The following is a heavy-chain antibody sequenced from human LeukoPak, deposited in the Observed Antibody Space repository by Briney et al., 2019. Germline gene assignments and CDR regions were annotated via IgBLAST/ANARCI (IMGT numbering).Heavy chain of an antibody. CDR1: GFTFSSYS. CDR2: ISSSGTYV. J-gene: IGHJ3*02. CDR3: ARASSKQLAGYLPDGFDI. Sequence: GGSLGLSCAASGFTFSSYSMNWVRQAPGKGLEWVSSISSSGTYVYYADSVKGRFTISRDNAKNSLSLQMSSLRADDAAVYYCARASSKQLAGYLPDGFDIWGQGTMVTVSS. D-gene: IGHD3-9*01. V-gene: IGHV3-21*01.